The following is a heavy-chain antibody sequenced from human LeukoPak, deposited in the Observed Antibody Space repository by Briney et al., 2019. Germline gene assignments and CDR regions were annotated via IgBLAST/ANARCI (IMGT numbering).Heavy chain of an antibody. CDR1: GFTFSSYA. J-gene: IGHJ4*02. CDR3: ARVGGH. D-gene: IGHD3-10*01. CDR2: ISSNGGTT. Sequence: GGSLRLSCAASGFTFSSYAIHWVRQAPGKGLEYVSAISSNGGTTYYANSVKGRFTISRDNSKNTLYLQMNSLRVEDTAVYYCARVGGHWGQGTLVTVSS. V-gene: IGHV3-64*01.